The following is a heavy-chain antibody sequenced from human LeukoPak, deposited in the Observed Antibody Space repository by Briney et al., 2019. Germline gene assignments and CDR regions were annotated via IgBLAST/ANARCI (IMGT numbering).Heavy chain of an antibody. J-gene: IGHJ3*02. CDR3: ATTGPNSSGYYVDAFDI. D-gene: IGHD3-22*01. Sequence: APVKVSCKVSGYTLTELSMHWVRQAPGKGLEWMGGFDPEDGETIYAQKFQGRVTMTEDTSTDTAYMELSSLRSEDTAVYYCATTGPNSSGYYVDAFDIWGQGTMVTVSS. CDR2: FDPEDGET. V-gene: IGHV1-24*01. CDR1: GYTLTELS.